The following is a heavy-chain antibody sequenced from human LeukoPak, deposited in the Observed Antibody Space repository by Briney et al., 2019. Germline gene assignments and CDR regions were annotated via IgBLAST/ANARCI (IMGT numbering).Heavy chain of an antibody. V-gene: IGHV1-3*01. J-gene: IGHJ4*02. CDR3: ARGARDPIAAAGTADY. Sequence: ASVKVSCKASGYTFTSYAIHWVRQAPGQRLEWMGWINAGNGNTKYSQKLQGRVTITRDTSASTAYMELSSLRSEDTAVYYCARGARDPIAAAGTADYWGQGTLVTVSS. D-gene: IGHD6-13*01. CDR2: INAGNGNT. CDR1: GYTFTSYA.